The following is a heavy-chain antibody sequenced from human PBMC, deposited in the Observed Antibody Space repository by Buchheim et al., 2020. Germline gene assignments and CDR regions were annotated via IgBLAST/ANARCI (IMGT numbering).Heavy chain of an antibody. CDR3: AKDQYGDHEGGMDV. CDR2: ISSSSDSI. J-gene: IGHJ6*02. V-gene: IGHV3-48*01. D-gene: IGHD4-17*01. CDR1: GFTFSSYS. Sequence: EVQLVESGGGLVQPGGSLRLSCAASGFTFSSYSMNWVRQAPGKGLEWVSYISSSSDSIYYADSVEGRFTISRDNAKNSLYLQMNSLRAEDTAVYYCAKDQYGDHEGGMDVWGLGTT.